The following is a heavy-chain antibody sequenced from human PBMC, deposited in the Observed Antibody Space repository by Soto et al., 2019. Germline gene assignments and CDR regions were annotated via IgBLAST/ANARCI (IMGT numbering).Heavy chain of an antibody. J-gene: IGHJ4*02. CDR2: TNTNSGNT. D-gene: IGHD4-17*01. V-gene: IGHV1-8*01. CDR1: GYTFTSYD. CDR3: ARSTNDYGDRH. Sequence: VQLVQSGAEVKKPGASVKVSCKASGYTFTSYDINWVRQATGQGLEWMGWTNTNSGNTGYAQKFQGRVTMTRNTSISTAYMELSSMRSEYTAVYYCARSTNDYGDRHWGQGTLVTVSS.